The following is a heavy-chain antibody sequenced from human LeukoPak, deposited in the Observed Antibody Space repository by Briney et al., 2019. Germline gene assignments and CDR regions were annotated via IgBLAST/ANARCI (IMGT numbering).Heavy chain of an antibody. Sequence: GGSLRLSCAAFAFTFSRHDMHWVRQAPGKGLEWVSLISWDGGSTYYADSVKGRFTISRDNSKNSLYLQMNSLRTEDTALYYCARLAGYYGSGLRAFDIWGQGTMVTVSS. CDR2: ISWDGGST. D-gene: IGHD3-10*01. V-gene: IGHV3-43*01. J-gene: IGHJ3*02. CDR3: ARLAGYYGSGLRAFDI. CDR1: AFTFSRHD.